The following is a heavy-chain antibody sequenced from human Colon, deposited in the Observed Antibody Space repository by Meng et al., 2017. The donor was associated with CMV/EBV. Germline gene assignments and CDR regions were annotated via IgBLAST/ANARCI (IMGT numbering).Heavy chain of an antibody. Sequence: SETLSLTCTVSGGSVSSGSYYWSWIRQPPGKGLEWIGYIYYSGSTNYNPSLKSRVTISVDTSKHQFSLKLSSVTAADTAVYYCARVSAAITMVRGVIKRKLTYGMDVWGQGTTVTVSS. J-gene: IGHJ6*02. CDR2: IYYSGST. CDR3: ARVSAAITMVRGVIKRKLTYGMDV. D-gene: IGHD3-10*01. CDR1: GGSVSSGSYY. V-gene: IGHV4-61*01.